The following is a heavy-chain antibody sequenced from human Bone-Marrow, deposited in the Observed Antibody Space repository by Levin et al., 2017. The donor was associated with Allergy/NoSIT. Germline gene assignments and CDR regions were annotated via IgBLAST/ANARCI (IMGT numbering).Heavy chain of an antibody. CDR2: ISGSGGST. J-gene: IGHJ4*02. CDR3: AKTRHYYDSSGRASYFDY. CDR1: GFTFSSYA. V-gene: IGHV3-23*01. Sequence: GGSLRLSCAASGFTFSSYAMSWVRQAPGKGLEWVSAISGSGGSTYYADSVKGRFTISRDNSKNTLYLQMNSLRAEDTAVYYCAKTRHYYDSSGRASYFDYWGQGTLVTVSS. D-gene: IGHD3-22*01.